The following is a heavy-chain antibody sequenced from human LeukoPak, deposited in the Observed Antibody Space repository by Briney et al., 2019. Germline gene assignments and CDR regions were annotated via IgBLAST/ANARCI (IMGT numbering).Heavy chain of an antibody. J-gene: IGHJ4*02. CDR2: IYSGGGT. CDR3: AREGYFYDSSGYYCPFDY. Sequence: GRSLRLSCAASGFSFSNYGMHWVRQAPGKGLEWVSVIYSGGGTYYADSVKGRFTISSDNSKNTLYLQMNNLRAEDTAVYYCAREGYFYDSSGYYCPFDYWGQGTLVTVSS. CDR1: GFSFSNYG. D-gene: IGHD3-22*01. V-gene: IGHV3-NL1*01.